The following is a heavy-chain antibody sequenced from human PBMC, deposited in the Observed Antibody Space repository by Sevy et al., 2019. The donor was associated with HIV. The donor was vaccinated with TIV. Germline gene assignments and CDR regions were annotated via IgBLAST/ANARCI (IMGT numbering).Heavy chain of an antibody. V-gene: IGHV3-9*01. CDR3: AKSTERDTSGYYYLSAIDI. D-gene: IGHD1-26*01. CDR1: GFHFENYG. J-gene: IGHJ6*04. Sequence: GGSLRLSCVASGFHFENYGMHWVRQRPGEGPEWVSGISWNSASMGYAESVRGRFTISRDNARNVLFLQMNSLREEDTALYFCAKSTERDTSGYYYLSAIDIWGEGTTVTVSS. CDR2: ISWNSASM.